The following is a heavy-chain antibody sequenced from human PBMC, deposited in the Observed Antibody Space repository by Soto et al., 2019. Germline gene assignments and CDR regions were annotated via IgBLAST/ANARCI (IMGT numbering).Heavy chain of an antibody. V-gene: IGHV2-5*01. Sequence: QITLRESGPTLVKPTQTLTLTCTFSGFSLTTSGVRVGWIRQPPGKALEWLALIYWNDDKRYRPSLKSRLTITKDTSKNQVVLTMTNMDPVDTATYYCVHRHNIGWCDAFDIWRQGTMVTVSS. CDR3: VHRHNIGWCDAFDI. J-gene: IGHJ3*02. D-gene: IGHD6-19*01. CDR1: GFSLTTSGVR. CDR2: IYWNDDK.